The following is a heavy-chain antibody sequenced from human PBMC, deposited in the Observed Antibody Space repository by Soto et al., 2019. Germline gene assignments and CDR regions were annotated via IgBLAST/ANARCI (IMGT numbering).Heavy chain of an antibody. V-gene: IGHV1-2*04. Sequence: GASVKVSCKASGYTFTGYYMHWVRQAPGQGLEWMGWINPNSGGTNYAQKFQGWVTMTRDTSISTAYMELSRLRSDDTAVYYCAREDGYCSGGSCFYWFDPWGQGTLVTVSS. CDR1: GYTFTGYY. CDR3: AREDGYCSGGSCFYWFDP. J-gene: IGHJ5*02. D-gene: IGHD2-15*01. CDR2: INPNSGGT.